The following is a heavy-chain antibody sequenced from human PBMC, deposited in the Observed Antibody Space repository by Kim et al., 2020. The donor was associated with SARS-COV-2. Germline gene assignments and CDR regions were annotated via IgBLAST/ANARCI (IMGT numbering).Heavy chain of an antibody. CDR1: GGTFSSYA. J-gene: IGHJ3*02. CDR2: IIPILGIA. Sequence: SVKVSCKASGGTFSSYAISWVRQAPGQGLEWMGRIIPILGIANYAQKFQGRVTITADKSTSTAYMELSSLRSEDTAVYYCARAHVDYYDSSANRNGAFDIWGQGTMVTVSS. D-gene: IGHD3-22*01. CDR3: ARAHVDYYDSSANRNGAFDI. V-gene: IGHV1-69*04.